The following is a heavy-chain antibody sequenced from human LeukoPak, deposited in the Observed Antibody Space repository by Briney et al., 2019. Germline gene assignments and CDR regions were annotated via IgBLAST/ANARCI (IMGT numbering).Heavy chain of an antibody. Sequence: GGSLRLSCAASGFTFSSYGMHWVRQAPGKGLEWVAVIWYDGSNKYYADSVKGRLIISRDNSKNTLYLQMNSLRAEDTAVYYCARDGSSGWYWVDYWGQGTLVTVSS. CDR2: IWYDGSNK. CDR3: ARDGSSGWYWVDY. D-gene: IGHD6-19*01. CDR1: GFTFSSYG. V-gene: IGHV3-33*01. J-gene: IGHJ4*02.